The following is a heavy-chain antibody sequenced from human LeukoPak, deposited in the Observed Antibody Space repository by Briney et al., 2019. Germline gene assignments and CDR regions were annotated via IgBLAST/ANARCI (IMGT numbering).Heavy chain of an antibody. Sequence: SETLSLTCTVSGNSFGDYYWSWIRQPAGKGLEWIGRIYTSGSTTYNPSLKSRFTISVDPSTNQFSLKLSSVTAADTAVYYCARGHQLLIYYFDYWGQGTLVTVSS. J-gene: IGHJ4*02. CDR2: IYTSGST. CDR3: ARGHQLLIYYFDY. CDR1: GNSFGDYY. D-gene: IGHD2-2*01. V-gene: IGHV4-4*07.